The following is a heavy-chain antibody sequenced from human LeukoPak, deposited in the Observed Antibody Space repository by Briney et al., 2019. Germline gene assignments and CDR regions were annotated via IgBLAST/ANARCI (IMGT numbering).Heavy chain of an antibody. D-gene: IGHD3-3*01. CDR1: GFTFSNYG. CDR3: ARGGISIFGVVIYMDV. CDR2: ISPSGGIT. Sequence: GGSLSLSCAASGFTFSNYGINWVRQAPGKGLEWVSGISPSGGITYYTDSVKGRFTISRDNAKNSLSLQMNSLRVEDTALYYCARGGISIFGVVIYMDVWGKGTTVTVSS. V-gene: IGHV3-20*04. J-gene: IGHJ6*03.